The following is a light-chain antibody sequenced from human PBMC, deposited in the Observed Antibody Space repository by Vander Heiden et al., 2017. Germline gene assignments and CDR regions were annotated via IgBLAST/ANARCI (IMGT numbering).Light chain of an antibody. Sequence: IVLTQSPDTLSLSPGERATPSCRASQSVSSSYLAWYQQKPGQAPRLLIYGASSRATGIPDRFSGSGSGTDFTLTISRLEPEDFAVYYCQQDGSSPLTFGGGTKVEIK. CDR2: GAS. CDR3: QQDGSSPLT. V-gene: IGKV3-20*01. CDR1: QSVSSSY. J-gene: IGKJ4*01.